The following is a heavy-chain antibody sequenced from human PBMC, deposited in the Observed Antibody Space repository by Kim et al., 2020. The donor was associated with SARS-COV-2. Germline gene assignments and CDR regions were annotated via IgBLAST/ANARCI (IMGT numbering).Heavy chain of an antibody. CDR2: FFKSGST. Sequence: SETLSLTCTVSGAPISSYYWVWVLQPPGKGLEWIATFFKSGSTSSNPSLKSGVTISADTSNHQFSLQLSCVTAADTAVYYCASWDYRDNAGLVLWGQGTLVTVSS. CDR3: ASWDYRDNAGLVL. CDR1: GAPISSYY. D-gene: IGHD4-4*01. J-gene: IGHJ4*02. V-gene: IGHV4-59*13.